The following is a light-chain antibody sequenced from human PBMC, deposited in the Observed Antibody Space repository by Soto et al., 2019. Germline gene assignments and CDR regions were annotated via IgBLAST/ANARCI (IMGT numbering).Light chain of an antibody. CDR1: TSDVGGYNY. Sequence: QSALTQPASVSGSPGQSITISCTGTTSDVGGYNYVSWYQQHPGKAPKLMICEVSNRPSGVSNRFSGSKSGNTASLTISGLQAEDEADYYYSSYTSSGTLVVFGGGTQLTVL. CDR2: EVS. J-gene: IGLJ2*01. V-gene: IGLV2-14*01. CDR3: SSYTSSGTLVV.